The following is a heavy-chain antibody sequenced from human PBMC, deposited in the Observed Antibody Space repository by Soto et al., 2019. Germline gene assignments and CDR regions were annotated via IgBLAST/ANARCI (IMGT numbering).Heavy chain of an antibody. V-gene: IGHV3-30*18. CDR1: GFTFSSYG. D-gene: IGHD1-26*01. CDR3: AKDVVVGATTGLGDYYYYYGMDV. Sequence: GGSLRLSCAASGFTFSSYGMHWVRQAPGKGLEWVAVISYDGSNKYYADSVKGRFTISSDNSKNTLYLQMNSLRAEDTAVYYCAKDVVVGATTGLGDYYYYYGMDVWGQGTTVTVSS. CDR2: ISYDGSNK. J-gene: IGHJ6*02.